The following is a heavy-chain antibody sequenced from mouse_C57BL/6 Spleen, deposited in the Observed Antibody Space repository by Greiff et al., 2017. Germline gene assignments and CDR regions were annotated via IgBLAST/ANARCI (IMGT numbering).Heavy chain of an antibody. CDR3: ARTTVVAYYFDY. Sequence: QVQLQQSGAELVRPGTSVKVSCKASGYAFTHYLIEWVKQRPGQGLEWIGVINPGSGGTNYNEKFKGKATLTADKSSSTAYMQLSSLTSEDSAVYFCARTTVVAYYFDYWGQGTTLTVSS. CDR1: GYAFTHYL. CDR2: INPGSGGT. J-gene: IGHJ2*01. V-gene: IGHV1-54*01. D-gene: IGHD1-1*01.